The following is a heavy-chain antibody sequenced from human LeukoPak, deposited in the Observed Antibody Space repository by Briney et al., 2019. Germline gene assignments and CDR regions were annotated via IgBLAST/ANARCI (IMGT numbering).Heavy chain of an antibody. V-gene: IGHV3-21*01. CDR1: GFTFSSYS. CDR2: ISSSSSYI. J-gene: IGHJ4*02. Sequence: GGSLRLSCAASGFTFSSYSMNWVRQAPGKGLEWVSSISSSSSYIYYADSVKGRFTVSRDNAKNSLYLQMNSLRAEDTAVYYCARGIAARPGYWGQGTLVTVSS. CDR3: ARGIAARPGY. D-gene: IGHD6-6*01.